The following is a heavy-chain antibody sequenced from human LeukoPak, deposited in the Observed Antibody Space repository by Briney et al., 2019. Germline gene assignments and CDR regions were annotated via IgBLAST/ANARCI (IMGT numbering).Heavy chain of an antibody. CDR3: AAIPLPDSRYFDWLTFDY. Sequence: ASVKVSCKASGFTFTISAVQWVRQARGQRLEWIGWIVVGSGNTNYAQKFQERVTITRDMSTSTAYMELSSLRSEDTAVYYCAAIPLPDSRYFDWLTFDYWGQGTLVTVSS. CDR2: IVVGSGNT. J-gene: IGHJ4*02. D-gene: IGHD3-9*01. CDR1: GFTFTISA. V-gene: IGHV1-58*01.